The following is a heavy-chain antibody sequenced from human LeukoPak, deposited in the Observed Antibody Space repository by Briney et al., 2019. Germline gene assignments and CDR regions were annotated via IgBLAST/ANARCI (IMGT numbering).Heavy chain of an antibody. D-gene: IGHD1-26*01. CDR1: GFTFSDHY. V-gene: IGHV3-72*01. Sequence: PGGSLRLSCAVSGFTFSDHYMDWVRQAPGKGLEWVGRSRNKPNSYTTVYAASVQGRFTVSRDDSENSLYLQMNSLKSEDTAVYYCVRGYHSFDVWGQGTTVTVSS. J-gene: IGHJ6*02. CDR2: SRNKPNSYTT. CDR3: VRGYHSFDV.